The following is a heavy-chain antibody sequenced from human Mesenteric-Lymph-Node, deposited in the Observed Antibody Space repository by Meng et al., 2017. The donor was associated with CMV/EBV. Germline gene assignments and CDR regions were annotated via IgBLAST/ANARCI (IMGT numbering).Heavy chain of an antibody. Sequence: GESLKISCAASGFTFSSYAMSWVRQAPGKGLEWVSLIYSGDSSTYYADSVKGRFTISRDNSKNTLYLQVNSLRAEDTAVYYCVRGGYQYVDYWGQGTLVTVSS. J-gene: IGHJ4*02. CDR2: IYSGDSST. CDR1: GFTFSSYA. D-gene: IGHD3-16*02. CDR3: VRGGYQYVDY. V-gene: IGHV3-23*03.